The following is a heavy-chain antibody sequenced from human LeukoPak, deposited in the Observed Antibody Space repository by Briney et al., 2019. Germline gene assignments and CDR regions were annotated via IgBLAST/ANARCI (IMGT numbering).Heavy chain of an antibody. V-gene: IGHV3-73*01. Sequence: PGGSLRLSCAVSGFTFSGSAMHWVRQASGKGLEWVGRIRSKANSYATAYAASVKGRFTISRDDSKNTAYLQMNSLKTEDTAVYYCTRHQPDCSGGSCYDSAFDIWGQGTMVTVSS. J-gene: IGHJ3*02. CDR1: GFTFSGSA. CDR2: IRSKANSYAT. D-gene: IGHD2-15*01. CDR3: TRHQPDCSGGSCYDSAFDI.